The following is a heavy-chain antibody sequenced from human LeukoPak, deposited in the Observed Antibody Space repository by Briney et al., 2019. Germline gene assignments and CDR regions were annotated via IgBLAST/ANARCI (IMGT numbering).Heavy chain of an antibody. CDR1: RGSISTFY. J-gene: IGHJ5*02. D-gene: IGHD5-12*01. CDR3: ARVNSGYAPGGVWFDP. Sequence: SETLSLTCTVSRGSISTFYWSWIRQPPGKGLEWIGEINHSGSTNYNPSLKSRVTISVDTSKNQFSLKLSSVTAADTAVYYCARVNSGYAPGGVWFDPWGQGTLVTVSS. CDR2: INHSGST. V-gene: IGHV4-34*01.